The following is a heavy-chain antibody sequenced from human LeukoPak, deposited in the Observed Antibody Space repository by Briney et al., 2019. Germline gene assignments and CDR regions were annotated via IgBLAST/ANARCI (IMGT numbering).Heavy chain of an antibody. J-gene: IGHJ4*02. D-gene: IGHD1-26*01. CDR3: ARREYSGSYLRPFDY. Sequence: AASVKVSCKASGGTFSSYAISWVRQAPGQGLEWMGGIIPIFGTANYAQKFQGRVTITTDESTSTAYMELSSLRSEDTAVYYCARREYSGSYLRPFDYWGQGTLVTVSS. CDR2: IIPIFGTA. CDR1: GGTFSSYA. V-gene: IGHV1-69*05.